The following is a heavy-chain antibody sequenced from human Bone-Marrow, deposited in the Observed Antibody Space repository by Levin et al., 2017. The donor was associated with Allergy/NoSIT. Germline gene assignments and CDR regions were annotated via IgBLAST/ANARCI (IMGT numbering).Heavy chain of an antibody. CDR1: GYTFTGYY. CDR2: INPNSGGT. CDR3: ASSIAVAGYYFDY. V-gene: IGHV1-2*02. J-gene: IGHJ4*02. Sequence: ASVKVSCKASGYTFTGYYMHWVRQAPGQGLEWMGWINPNSGGTNYAQKFQGRVTMTRDTSISTAYMELSRLRSDDTAVYYCASSIAVAGYYFDYWGQGTLVTVSS. D-gene: IGHD6-19*01.